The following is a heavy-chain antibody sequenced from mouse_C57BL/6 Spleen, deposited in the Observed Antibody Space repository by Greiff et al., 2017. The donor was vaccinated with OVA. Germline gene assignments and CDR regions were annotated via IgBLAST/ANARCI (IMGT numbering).Heavy chain of an antibody. CDR2: ISSGGSYT. Sequence: EVMLVESGGDLVKPGGSLKLSCAASGFTFSSYGMSWVRQTPDKRLEWVATISSGGSYTYYPDSVKGRFTISRDNAKNTLYLQMSSLKSEDTAMYYCARLISYAMDYWGQGTSVTVSS. CDR3: ARLISYAMDY. CDR1: GFTFSSYG. V-gene: IGHV5-6*02. J-gene: IGHJ4*01.